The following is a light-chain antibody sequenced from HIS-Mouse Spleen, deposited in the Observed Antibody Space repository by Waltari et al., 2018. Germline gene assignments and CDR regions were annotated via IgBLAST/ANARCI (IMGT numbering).Light chain of an antibody. CDR1: KLGDKY. V-gene: IGLV3-1*01. Sequence: SYELTQPPSVSVSPGQTASIPCSGAKLGDKYACWYQQNPGQSPVLVIYQDSKRPSGIPERFSGSNSGNTATLTISGTQAMDEADYYCQAWDSSYSVFGGGTKLTVL. CDR2: QDS. J-gene: IGLJ2*01. CDR3: QAWDSSYSV.